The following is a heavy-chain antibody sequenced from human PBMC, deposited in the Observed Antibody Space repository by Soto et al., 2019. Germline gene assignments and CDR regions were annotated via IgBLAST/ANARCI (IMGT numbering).Heavy chain of an antibody. V-gene: IGHV3-74*03. CDR3: VRENNWDFDY. Sequence: EVQLVESGGGLVQPGGSLRLSCAASGFTFSKFWMNWVRRAPGTGLVWVSRITNDGSQTMYADSVKGRFTISRDNAKNTMYLQMSNLRAEDTAVYYCVRENNWDFDYWGQGTLVTVSS. CDR2: ITNDGSQT. D-gene: IGHD1-1*01. CDR1: GFTFSKFW. J-gene: IGHJ4*02.